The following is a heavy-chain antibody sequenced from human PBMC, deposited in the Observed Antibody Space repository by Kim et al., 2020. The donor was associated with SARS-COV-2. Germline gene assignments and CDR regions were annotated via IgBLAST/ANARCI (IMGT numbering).Heavy chain of an antibody. V-gene: IGHV4-39*07. CDR2: GST. CDR3: ARTGSFPDY. Sequence: GSTDYNPSLKSRVTISVDTSKNQFSLKLSSVTAADTAVYYCARTGSFPDYWGQGTLVTVSS. J-gene: IGHJ4*02.